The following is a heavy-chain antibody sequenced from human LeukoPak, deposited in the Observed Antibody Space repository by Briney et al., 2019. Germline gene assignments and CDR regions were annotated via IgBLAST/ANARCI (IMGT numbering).Heavy chain of an antibody. V-gene: IGHV3-48*03. CDR1: GFTFSSYE. J-gene: IGHJ6*03. Sequence: GGSLRLSCAASGFTFSSYEMNWVRQAPGKGLEGVSYISGGGSTIYYADSVKGRFTISRDNAKNSLYLQMNSLRAEDTAVYYCARDPYSGSYGNYYYYFMDVWGKGTTVTISS. CDR3: ARDPYSGSYGNYYYYFMDV. CDR2: ISGGGSTI. D-gene: IGHD1-26*01.